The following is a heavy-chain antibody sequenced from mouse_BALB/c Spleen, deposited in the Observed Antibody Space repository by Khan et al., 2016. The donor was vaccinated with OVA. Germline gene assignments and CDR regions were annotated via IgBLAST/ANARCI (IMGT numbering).Heavy chain of an antibody. CDR2: MIYSGNT. D-gene: IGHD2-14*01. J-gene: IGHJ3*01. CDR3: ARSTSRYAFAY. CDR1: GDSITSGY. Sequence: EVQLQESGPSLVKPSQTLSLTCSVTGDSITSGYWSWIRKFPGNKLEYMGYMIYSGNTYYNPSLKSRISITRHPSKTQYYLQLNSVTTEDTATYYCARSTSRYAFAYWGQGTLVTVSA. V-gene: IGHV3-8*02.